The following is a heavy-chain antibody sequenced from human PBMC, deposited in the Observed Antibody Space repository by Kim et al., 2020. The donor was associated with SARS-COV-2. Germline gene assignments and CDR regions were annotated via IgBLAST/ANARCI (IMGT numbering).Heavy chain of an antibody. Sequence: KFQGRVTMTRNTSRSTAYMELSSLRSEDTAVYYCARRFERGYSYGFYGMDVWGQGTTVTVSS. CDR3: ARRFERGYSYGFYGMDV. D-gene: IGHD5-18*01. J-gene: IGHJ6*02. V-gene: IGHV1-8*01.